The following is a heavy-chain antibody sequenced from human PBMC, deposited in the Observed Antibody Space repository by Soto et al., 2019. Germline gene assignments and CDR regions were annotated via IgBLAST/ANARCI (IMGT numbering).Heavy chain of an antibody. CDR2: INEDGSET. CDR1: EVRFSFYW. V-gene: IGHV3-7*05. D-gene: IGHD3-16*01. Sequence: EVQMVESGGNLVQPGGSLRVSCAASEVRFSFYWMSWVRQAPGKGLEWVADINEDGSETYYADAEKGRFTISRDDATNSLYLQMNSLRAGDTAVYFCAKSPMVRTFHYGMDVWGQGTTVTVSS. CDR3: AKSPMVRTFHYGMDV. J-gene: IGHJ6*02.